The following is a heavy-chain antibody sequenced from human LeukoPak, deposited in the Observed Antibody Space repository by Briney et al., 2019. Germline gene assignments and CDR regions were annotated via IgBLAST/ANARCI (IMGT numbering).Heavy chain of an antibody. Sequence: GGSLRLSCAASGFTFSSYAMNWVRQAPGKGLEWMAVISYDGSNKYYADYVKGRFTISRDNSKNTVYLQMNSLRAGDTAVYYCARVVAPEYYLDNSGYGHDAFDIWGQGTMVTVSS. CDR2: ISYDGSNK. CDR3: ARVVAPEYYLDNSGYGHDAFDI. D-gene: IGHD3-22*01. CDR1: GFTFSSYA. J-gene: IGHJ3*02. V-gene: IGHV3-30*04.